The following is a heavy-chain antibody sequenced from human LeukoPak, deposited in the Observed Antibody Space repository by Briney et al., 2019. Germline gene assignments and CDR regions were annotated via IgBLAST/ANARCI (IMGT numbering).Heavy chain of an antibody. CDR3: ARVTVAGAFDI. J-gene: IGHJ3*02. D-gene: IGHD2-15*01. CDR1: GFTFSSYD. V-gene: IGHV3-13*01. CDR2: IGTAGDT. Sequence: PGGSLRLSCAASGFTFSSYDMHWVRQATGKGLEWVSAIGTAGDTYYPGSVKGRFTISRENAKSSLYLQMNSLRAGDTAVYYCARVTVAGAFDIWGQGTMVTVSS.